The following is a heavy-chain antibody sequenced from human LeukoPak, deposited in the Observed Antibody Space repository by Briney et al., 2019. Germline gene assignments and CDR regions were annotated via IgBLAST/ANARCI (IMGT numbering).Heavy chain of an antibody. CDR3: AKVGSSSGYYYGY. CDR2: ISGSGGST. J-gene: IGHJ4*02. Sequence: GGSLRLSCAASGFTFSSYAMSWVRQAPGKGLEWVSAISGSGGSTYYADSVKGRFTISRDNSKNTLYLQMNSLRAGDTAVYYCAKVGSSSGYYYGYWGQGTLVTVSS. CDR1: GFTFSSYA. D-gene: IGHD3-22*01. V-gene: IGHV3-23*01.